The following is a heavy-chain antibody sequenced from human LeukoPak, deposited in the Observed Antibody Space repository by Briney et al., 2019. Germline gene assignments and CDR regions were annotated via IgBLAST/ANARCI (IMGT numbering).Heavy chain of an antibody. CDR2: ISSSGSTI. J-gene: IGHJ4*02. D-gene: IGHD6-13*01. Sequence: GGSLRLSCAASGFTFSSYEMNWVRQDPGKGLEWVSYISSSGSTIYYADSVKGRFTISRDNAKNSLYLQMNSLRAEDTAVYYCARDPQQLVLGPFDYWGQGTLVTVSS. V-gene: IGHV3-48*03. CDR1: GFTFSSYE. CDR3: ARDPQQLVLGPFDY.